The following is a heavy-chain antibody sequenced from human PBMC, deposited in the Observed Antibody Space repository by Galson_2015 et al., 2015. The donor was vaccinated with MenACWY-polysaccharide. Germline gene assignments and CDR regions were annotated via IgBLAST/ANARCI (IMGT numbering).Heavy chain of an antibody. D-gene: IGHD2-21*01. Sequence: CAISGDSVSSHSAAWNWIRQSPSRGLEWLGRTYYRSKWYNDYAVSVKSRITINPDTSKNLFSLQLNSVTPEDTAVYYCARGGNCGGDCYSGWFDPWGQGTLVTVSS. V-gene: IGHV6-1*01. CDR3: ARGGNCGGDCYSGWFDP. J-gene: IGHJ5*02. CDR1: GDSVSSHSAA. CDR2: TYYRSKWYN.